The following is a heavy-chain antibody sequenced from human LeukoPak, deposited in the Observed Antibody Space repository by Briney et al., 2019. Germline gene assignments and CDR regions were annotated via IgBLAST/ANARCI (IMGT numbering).Heavy chain of an antibody. J-gene: IGHJ5*02. CDR3: GKGSTGWSRDP. Sequence: ASVKVSCKASGYTFTESGISWMRHVPGQGREWMGWISATSGNTYYAETFQDRVTMTTDASTSTAYMELRDLTVDDTAVYYCGKGSTGWSRDPWGQGTLVTVSS. CDR1: GYTFTESG. D-gene: IGHD6-19*01. V-gene: IGHV1-18*01. CDR2: ISATSGNT.